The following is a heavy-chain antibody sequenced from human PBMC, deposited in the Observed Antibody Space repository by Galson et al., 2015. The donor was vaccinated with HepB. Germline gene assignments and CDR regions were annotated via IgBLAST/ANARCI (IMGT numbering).Heavy chain of an antibody. CDR3: ARWGVNSRAAANDY. CDR2: INTNTGNP. J-gene: IGHJ4*02. D-gene: IGHD6-13*01. V-gene: IGHV7-4-1*02. Sequence: SVKVSCKASGYTFTSYAMNWVRQAPGQGLEWMGWINTNTGNPTYAQGFTGRFVFSLDTSVSTAYLQISSLKAEDTAVYYCARWGVNSRAAANDYWGQGTLVTVSS. CDR1: GYTFTSYA.